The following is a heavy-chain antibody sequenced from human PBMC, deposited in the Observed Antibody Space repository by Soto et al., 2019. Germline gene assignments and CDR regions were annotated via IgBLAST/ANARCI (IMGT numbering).Heavy chain of an antibody. CDR2: ISSSSSYI. V-gene: IGHV3-21*04. CDR3: ARDTPQLLFYRVWFDP. J-gene: IGHJ5*02. CDR1: GFTFSSYS. D-gene: IGHD2-2*01. Sequence: GGSLRLSCAASGFTFSSYSMNWVRQAPGKGLEWVSSISSSSSYIYYADSVKGRFTISRDNSKNTLYLQMNSLRSDDTAVYYCARDTPQLLFYRVWFDPWGQGTLVTVSS.